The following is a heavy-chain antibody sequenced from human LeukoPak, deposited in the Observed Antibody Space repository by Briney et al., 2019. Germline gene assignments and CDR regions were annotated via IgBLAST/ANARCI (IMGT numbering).Heavy chain of an antibody. D-gene: IGHD1-26*01. CDR2: INPSGGST. V-gene: IGHV1-46*01. J-gene: IGHJ4*02. Sequence: ASVKVSCKASGYTFTSYYMHWVRQAPGQGLEWMGIINPSGGSTSYAQKFQGRVTMTRDTSTSTVYMGLSSLRSEDTAVYYCARESDIVGATGDYYFDYWGQGTLVTVSS. CDR1: GYTFTSYY. CDR3: ARESDIVGATGDYYFDY.